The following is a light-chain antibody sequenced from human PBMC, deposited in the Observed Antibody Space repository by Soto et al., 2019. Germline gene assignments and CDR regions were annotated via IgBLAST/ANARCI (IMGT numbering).Light chain of an antibody. CDR2: RID. V-gene: IGLV1-47*01. CDR1: STNIASNY. J-gene: IGLJ1*01. Sequence: QSVLTQPPSASGTPGQRVSISCSGSSTNIASNYVYWYQQLPGTAPKLLIYRIDQRPSGVPDRFSASKSGTSASLVISGLRSEDEADYYCASWDDSLSGSVLGNGTKVTV. CDR3: ASWDDSLSGSV.